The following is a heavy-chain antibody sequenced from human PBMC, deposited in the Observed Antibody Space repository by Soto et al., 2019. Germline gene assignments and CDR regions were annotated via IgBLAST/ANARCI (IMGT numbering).Heavy chain of an antibody. J-gene: IGHJ5*02. V-gene: IGHV1-8*01. CDR2: MNPNSGNT. Sequence: ASVKVSCKASGYTFTSYDINWVRQATGQGLEWMGWMNPNSGNTDYAQKFQGRVTMTRNTSISTAYMELSSLRSEDTAVYYCARDLHDYVSFRFDPWGQGTLVTVSS. CDR3: ARDLHDYVSFRFDP. CDR1: GYTFTSYD. D-gene: IGHD3-16*01.